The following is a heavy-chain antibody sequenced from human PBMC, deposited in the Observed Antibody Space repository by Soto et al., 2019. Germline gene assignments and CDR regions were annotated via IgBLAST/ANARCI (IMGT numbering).Heavy chain of an antibody. D-gene: IGHD3-3*01. CDR2: ISADNGNT. Sequence: QVQLVQSGAEVKKPGASVKVSCKASGYTFTSYGISWVRQAPGQGLEWLGWISADNGNTHYAQKLKGRVTMTTDTSTSTADTELRSLRSDDTAVYYCARDGGVSRDLYYLGQGTLVTGSS. CDR1: GYTFTSYG. CDR3: ARDGGVSRDLYY. J-gene: IGHJ4*02. V-gene: IGHV1-18*01.